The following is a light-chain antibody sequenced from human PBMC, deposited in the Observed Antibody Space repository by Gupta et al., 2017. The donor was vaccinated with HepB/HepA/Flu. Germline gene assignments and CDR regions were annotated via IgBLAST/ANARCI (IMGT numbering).Light chain of an antibody. V-gene: IGKV3-20*01. CDR1: QSVSSNY. Sequence: IVLTQSPGTLSLSPGERATLSCKASQSVSSNYLAWYQQKPGQAPRLLIYGASSRATGIPDRFSGSGSGTDFTLTINRLEPEDFAVYFCQQYGGSPGSFGLGTKLEIK. CDR3: QQYGGSPGS. CDR2: GAS. J-gene: IGKJ2*03.